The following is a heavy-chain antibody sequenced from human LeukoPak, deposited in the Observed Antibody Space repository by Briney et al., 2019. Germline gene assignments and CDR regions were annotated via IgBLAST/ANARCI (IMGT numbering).Heavy chain of an antibody. V-gene: IGHV4-4*07. CDR1: GGSISSYY. CDR2: IYTSGST. CDR3: ARDRRLLWFGELLSPLEPYYYYGMDV. Sequence: PSETLSLTCTVSGGSISSYYWSWIRQPAGKGLEWIGRIYTSGSTNYNPSLKSRVTMSVDTSKNQFSLQLNSVTPEDTAVYYCARDRRLLWFGELLSPLEPYYYYGMDVWGQGTTVTVSS. D-gene: IGHD3-10*01. J-gene: IGHJ6*02.